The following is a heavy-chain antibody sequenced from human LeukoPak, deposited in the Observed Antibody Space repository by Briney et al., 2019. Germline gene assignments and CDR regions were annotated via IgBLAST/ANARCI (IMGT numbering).Heavy chain of an antibody. J-gene: IGHJ4*02. CDR1: GFTFSTYA. V-gene: IGHV3-23*01. CDR2: ISAGGGSS. Sequence: GGSLRLSCAASGFTFSTYAMSWVRQAPGKGLEWVSLISAGGGSSYYADSVKGRFTISRDSSKNTLYLQMNNLRPEDTAVYYCVKETGITGAGDCWGQGTLVTVSS. D-gene: IGHD1-20*01. CDR3: VKETGITGAGDC.